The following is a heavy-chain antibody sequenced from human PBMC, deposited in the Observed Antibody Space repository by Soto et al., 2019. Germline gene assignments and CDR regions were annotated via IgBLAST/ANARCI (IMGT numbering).Heavy chain of an antibody. Sequence: ASVKVSCKASGGTFSSYAISWVRQAPGQGLEWMGGIIPIFGTANYAQKLQGRVTMTTDTSTSTAYMELRSLRSDDTAVYYCARDPTGIVGAIPPLDYWGQGTLVTVSS. J-gene: IGHJ4*02. CDR2: IIPIFGTA. V-gene: IGHV1-69*05. D-gene: IGHD1-26*01. CDR3: ARDPTGIVGAIPPLDY. CDR1: GGTFSSYA.